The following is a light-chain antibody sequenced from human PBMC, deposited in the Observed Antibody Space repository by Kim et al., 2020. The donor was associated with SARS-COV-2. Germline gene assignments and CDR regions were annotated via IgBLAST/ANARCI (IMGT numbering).Light chain of an antibody. CDR1: SSGVGGHDY. J-gene: IGLJ2*01. Sequence: QPITIARTGTSSGVGGHDYDYWYQQQRRKAPKLMIYDVSNRPSGVSNRFSGSKSGSTASLTISGLQAEDEADYYCSSYTSSSTVVFGGGTQLTVL. CDR3: SSYTSSSTVV. CDR2: DVS. V-gene: IGLV2-14*03.